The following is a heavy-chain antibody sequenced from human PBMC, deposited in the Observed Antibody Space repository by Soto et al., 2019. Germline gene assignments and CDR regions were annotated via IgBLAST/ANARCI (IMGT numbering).Heavy chain of an antibody. CDR2: IIPIFGTA. Sequence: QVQLVQSGAEVKKPGSSVKVSCKASGGTFSSYAISWVRQAPGQGLEWMGGIIPIFGTANYAQKFQGRVTITADESTSTAYMELSSLRSEDTAVYYCARGQLVGNAYYYYYGMDVWGQGTTVTVSS. J-gene: IGHJ6*02. V-gene: IGHV1-69*01. D-gene: IGHD6-6*01. CDR3: ARGQLVGNAYYYYYGMDV. CDR1: GGTFSSYA.